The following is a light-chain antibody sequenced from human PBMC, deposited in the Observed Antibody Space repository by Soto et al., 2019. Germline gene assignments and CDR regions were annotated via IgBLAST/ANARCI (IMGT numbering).Light chain of an antibody. J-gene: IGKJ5*01. Sequence: EIVLTQSTGTLSLSPGSRATSSCMASQIVSNNYLAWYQQKPGQAPRLLIYGAYTRATGIPPRFSGSGSGTEFTLTISSLQSEDFAVYYCQQYNNWPRITFGQGTRVEIK. CDR3: QQYNNWPRIT. V-gene: IGKV3-15*01. CDR2: GAY. CDR1: QIVSNN.